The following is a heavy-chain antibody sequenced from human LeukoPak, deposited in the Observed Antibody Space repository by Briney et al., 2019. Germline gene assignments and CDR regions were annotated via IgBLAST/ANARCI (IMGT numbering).Heavy chain of an antibody. V-gene: IGHV4-59*01. CDR1: GGSISSYY. Sequence: SETLSLTCTVSGGSISSYYWSWIRQPPGKGLEWIGYIYYSGSTNYNPSLKSRVTISVDTSKNQFSLKLSSVTAADTAVYYCASSDYRDAFDIWGQGTMVTDSS. CDR3: ASSDYRDAFDI. CDR2: IYYSGST. J-gene: IGHJ3*02. D-gene: IGHD4-17*01.